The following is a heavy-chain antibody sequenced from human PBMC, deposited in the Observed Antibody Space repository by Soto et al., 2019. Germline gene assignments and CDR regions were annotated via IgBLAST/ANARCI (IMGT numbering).Heavy chain of an antibody. V-gene: IGHV4-31*03. Sequence: SETLSLTCTVSGGSISSGGYYWSWIRQHPGKGLEWIGYIYYSGSTYYNPSLRSRVTISVDTSKNQFSLKLSSVTAADTAVYYCARVRAARRYYYYYMDVWGKGTTVTVSS. CDR2: IYYSGST. CDR3: ARVRAARRYYYYYMDV. J-gene: IGHJ6*03. CDR1: GGSISSGGYY. D-gene: IGHD6-6*01.